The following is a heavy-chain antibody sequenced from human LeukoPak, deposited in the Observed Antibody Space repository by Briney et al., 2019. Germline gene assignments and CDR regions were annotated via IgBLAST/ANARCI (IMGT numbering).Heavy chain of an antibody. Sequence: SETLSLTCNVSNGSITSYYGAWIRQSPGKGLEWIGYVYYSGTTNYNPSLKSRVTISVDTSKNQFSLKLSSVTTADTAVYYCVRGVGYASRNWFDPWGHGILVTVSS. D-gene: IGHD3-10*01. CDR1: NGSITSYY. J-gene: IGHJ5*02. CDR2: VYYSGTT. V-gene: IGHV4-59*01. CDR3: VRGVGYASRNWFDP.